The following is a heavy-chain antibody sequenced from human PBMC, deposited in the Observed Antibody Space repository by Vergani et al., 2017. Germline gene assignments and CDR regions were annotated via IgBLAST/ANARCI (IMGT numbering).Heavy chain of an antibody. V-gene: IGHV3-15*01. J-gene: IGHJ6*02. CDR2: IKSKTDGGTT. CDR1: GFTFSNAW. D-gene: IGHD2-2*01. CDR3: TTDPLGYCSSTSCYDYYYYGMDV. Sequence: EVQLVESGGGLVKPGGSLRLSCAASGFTFSNAWMSWVRQAPGKGLEWVGRIKSKTDGGTTDYAAPVKGRFTISRDDSKNTLYLQMNSLKTEDTAVYYCTTDPLGYCSSTSCYDYYYYGMDVWGQGTTVTVSS.